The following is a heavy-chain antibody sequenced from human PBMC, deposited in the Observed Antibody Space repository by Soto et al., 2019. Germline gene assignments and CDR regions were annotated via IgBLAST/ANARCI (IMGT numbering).Heavy chain of an antibody. J-gene: IGHJ6*02. Sequence: EVQLLQSGGGLVRPGRSLTVSCTASGFTYNTYAMTWVRQAPGKGLGGVSSITANGGRTYYADSVMCRFYISRDNSKSTLYLQISSWSAEDTSVYDGAKEQQPAGPTFFSPPVSRPDGTDVRGPGTTVTVSS. V-gene: IGHV3-23*01. CDR3: AKEQQPAGPTFFSPPVSRPDGTDV. CDR1: GFTYNTYA. CDR2: ITANGGRT. D-gene: IGHD3-10*01.